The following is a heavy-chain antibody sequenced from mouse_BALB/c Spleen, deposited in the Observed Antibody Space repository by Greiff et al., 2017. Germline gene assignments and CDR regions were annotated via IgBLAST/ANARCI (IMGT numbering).Heavy chain of an antibody. CDR3: ASPLYGNYDWYFDV. CDR1: GFNIKDTY. Sequence: VQLQQSGAELVKPGASVKLSCTASGFNIKDTYMHWVKQRPEQGLEWIGRIDPANGNTKYDPKFQGKATITADTSSNTAYLQLSSLTSEDTAVYYCASPLYGNYDWYFDVWGAGTTVTVSS. CDR2: IDPANGNT. D-gene: IGHD2-1*01. V-gene: IGHV14-3*02. J-gene: IGHJ1*01.